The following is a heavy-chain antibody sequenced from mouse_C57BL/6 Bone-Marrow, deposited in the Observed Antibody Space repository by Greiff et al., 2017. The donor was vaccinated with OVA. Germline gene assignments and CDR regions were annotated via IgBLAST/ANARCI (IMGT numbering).Heavy chain of an antibody. CDR1: GFTFSDYG. J-gene: IGHJ3*01. Sequence: EVQRVASGGGLVKPGGSLKLSCAASGFTFSDYGMHWVRQAPEKGLEWVAYISSGSSTIYYADTVKGRFTISRDNAKNTRFLQMTSLRSEDTAMYYCARNWAWFAYWGQGTLVTVSA. V-gene: IGHV5-17*01. CDR2: ISSGSSTI. D-gene: IGHD4-1*01. CDR3: ARNWAWFAY.